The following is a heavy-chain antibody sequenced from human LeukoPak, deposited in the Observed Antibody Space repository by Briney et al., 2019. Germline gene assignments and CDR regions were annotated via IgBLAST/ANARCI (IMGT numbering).Heavy chain of an antibody. CDR2: TFYRSKWYN. Sequence: SQTLSLTCAISGYSVSSNSAAWNWVRQSPSRGLEWLGRTFYRSKWYNDYAVSVKSRITITPDTSKNQVSLQLNSVTPEDTAVYYCAESINPGYYYTMDVWGQGTAVTISS. V-gene: IGHV6-1*01. CDR3: AESINPGYYYTMDV. D-gene: IGHD3-9*01. CDR1: GYSVSSNSAA. J-gene: IGHJ6*02.